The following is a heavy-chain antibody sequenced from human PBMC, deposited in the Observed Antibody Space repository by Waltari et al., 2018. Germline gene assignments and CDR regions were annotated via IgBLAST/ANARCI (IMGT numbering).Heavy chain of an antibody. Sequence: DYYWSWIRQPPGKGLEWIGYIYYSGSTYYNPSLKSRVTISVETSKNQFSLKLSSVTAADTAVYYCARSRHYYGLYYFDYWGQGTLVTVSS. D-gene: IGHD3-10*01. CDR2: IYYSGST. J-gene: IGHJ4*02. CDR1: DYY. V-gene: IGHV4-30-4*08. CDR3: ARSRHYYGLYYFDY.